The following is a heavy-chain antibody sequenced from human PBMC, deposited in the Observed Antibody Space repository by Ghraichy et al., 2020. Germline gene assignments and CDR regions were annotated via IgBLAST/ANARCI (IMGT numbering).Heavy chain of an antibody. V-gene: IGHV4-34*01. Sequence: SQTLSLTCAVYGGSFSGYYWSWIRQPPGKGLEWIGEINHSGSTNYNPSLKSRVTISVDTSKNQFSLKLSSVTAAATAVYYCARGRVSIPKPIRFDYWGQGTLVTVSS. CDR3: ARGRVSIPKPIRFDY. CDR2: INHSGST. D-gene: IGHD1-14*01. J-gene: IGHJ4*02. CDR1: GGSFSGYY.